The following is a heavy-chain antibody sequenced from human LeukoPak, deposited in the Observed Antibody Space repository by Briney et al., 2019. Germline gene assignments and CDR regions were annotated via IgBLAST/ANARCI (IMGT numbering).Heavy chain of an antibody. V-gene: IGHV3-23*01. CDR1: GYTFSGFA. J-gene: IGHJ4*02. CDR2: ISHTSGTT. CDR3: ARVKGYFDSGNYHGFFDY. Sequence: PGGSLRLSCEVSGYTFSGFAVSWVRQAPGKGLEWVSTISHTSGTTYYADSVKGRFTISRDNSKNTLYLQMRSLRAEDTALYRCARVKGYFDSGNYHGFFDYWGQGTLVTVSS. D-gene: IGHD3-10*01.